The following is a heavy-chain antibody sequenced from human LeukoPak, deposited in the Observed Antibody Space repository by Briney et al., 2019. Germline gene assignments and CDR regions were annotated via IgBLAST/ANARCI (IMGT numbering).Heavy chain of an antibody. CDR3: ARSMGYCSSTSCPRGAFDI. D-gene: IGHD2-2*01. Sequence: SVKVSCRASGGTFSSYAISWVRQAPGQGLEWMGGIIPIFGTANYAQKFQGRVTITADESTSTAYMELSSLRSEDTAVYYCARSMGYCSSTSCPRGAFDIWGQGTMVTVSS. V-gene: IGHV1-69*13. J-gene: IGHJ3*02. CDR1: GGTFSSYA. CDR2: IIPIFGTA.